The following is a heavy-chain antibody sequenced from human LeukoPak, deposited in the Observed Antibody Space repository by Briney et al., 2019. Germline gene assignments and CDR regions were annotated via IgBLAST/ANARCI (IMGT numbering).Heavy chain of an antibody. CDR2: IYYSGST. J-gene: IGHJ4*02. CDR3: ARGAKDIVVVVAATYFDY. D-gene: IGHD2-15*01. V-gene: IGHV4-39*01. CDR1: GGSISSSSYY. Sequence: SETLSLTCTVSGGSISSSSYYWGWLRQPPGQGLEWIGSIYYSGSTYYNPSLKSRVTISVDTSKNQFSLKLSSVTAADTAVYYCARGAKDIVVVVAATYFDYWGQGTLVTVSS.